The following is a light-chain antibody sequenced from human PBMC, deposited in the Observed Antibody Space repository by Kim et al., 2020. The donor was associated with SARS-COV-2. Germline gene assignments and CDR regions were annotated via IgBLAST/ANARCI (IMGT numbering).Light chain of an antibody. CDR2: GKN. CDR3: NSRDSSGNHSWV. Sequence: SSELTQDPAVSVALGQTVRITCHGDSLRSYYASWYQQKPGQAPVLVIYGKNNRPSGIPDRFSGSSSGNTASLTITGAQAEDEADYYCNSRDSSGNHSWVF. J-gene: IGLJ3*02. CDR1: SLRSYY. V-gene: IGLV3-19*01.